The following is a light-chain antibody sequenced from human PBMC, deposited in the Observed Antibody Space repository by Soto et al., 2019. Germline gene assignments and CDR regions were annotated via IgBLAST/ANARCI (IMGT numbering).Light chain of an antibody. CDR1: QSLLYSSNNNNY. Sequence: DIVMTQSPDSLAVSLGEVATIHCKSNQSLLYSSNNNNYLAWYQQKPGQPPKLLIYWASIRESGVPDRFSGGGSGTDFTPPIGGLQVEDVAVYYCQKYYGFPDTLGQGTPREI. J-gene: IGKJ2*01. CDR2: WAS. V-gene: IGKV4-1*01. CDR3: QKYYGFPDT.